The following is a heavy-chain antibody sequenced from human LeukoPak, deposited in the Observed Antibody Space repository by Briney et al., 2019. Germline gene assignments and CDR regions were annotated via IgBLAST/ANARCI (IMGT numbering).Heavy chain of an antibody. CDR2: IYHSGST. J-gene: IGHJ4*02. CDR3: AREPAGAQTSGYFPGVYYFDY. Sequence: KSSETLSLTCTVSGGSISGYYWGWIRQPPGKGLEWIGSIYHSGSTYYNPSPKSRVTISVDTSKNQFSLKLSSVTAADTAVYYCAREPAGAQTSGYFPGVYYFDYWGQGTLVTVSS. CDR1: GGSISGYY. D-gene: IGHD3-22*01. V-gene: IGHV4-38-2*02.